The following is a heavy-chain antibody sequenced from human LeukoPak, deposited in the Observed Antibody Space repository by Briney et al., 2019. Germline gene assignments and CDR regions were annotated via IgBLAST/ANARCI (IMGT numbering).Heavy chain of an antibody. CDR3: TVYQDTYYYDSSGYYHYNWFDP. CDR1: GFTFSSYA. J-gene: IGHJ5*02. CDR2: IKSKTDGGTT. Sequence: GGSLRLSCAASGFTFSSYAMSWVRQAPGKGLEWVGRIKSKTDGGTTDYAAPVKGRFTISRDDSKNTLYLQMNSLKTEDTAVYYCTVYQDTYYYDSSGYYHYNWFDPWGQGTLVTVPS. D-gene: IGHD3-22*01. V-gene: IGHV3-15*01.